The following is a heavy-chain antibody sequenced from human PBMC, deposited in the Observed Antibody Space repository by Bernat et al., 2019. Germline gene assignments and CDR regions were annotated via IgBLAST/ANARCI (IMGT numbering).Heavy chain of an antibody. J-gene: IGHJ6*03. Sequence: QVQLVESGGGLVKPGGSLRLSCAASGFTFSDYYMSWIRQAPGKGLDWVSYISSSSSYTNYADSVNGRFTISGDNTKNSLYLQMNSLRDEDTAVYYCARGTSPSAPYMDVWGKGTTVTVSS. V-gene: IGHV3-11*05. CDR1: GFTFSDYY. CDR2: ISSSSSYT. CDR3: ARGTSPSAPYMDV.